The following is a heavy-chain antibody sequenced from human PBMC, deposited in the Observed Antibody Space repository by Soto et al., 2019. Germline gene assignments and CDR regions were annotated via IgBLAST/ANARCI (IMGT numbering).Heavy chain of an antibody. CDR2: IYYSGIT. CDR1: GGSISSSNYY. J-gene: IGHJ4*02. V-gene: IGHV4-39*01. Sequence: SETLSLTCTVSGGSISSSNYYWGWIRQPPGKGLEWIGNIYYSGITYYNSSLKNRVTISVYTSKNQFSLKLSSVTAADTAVYYCARVRADYYDSSGPLCWGQGTLVTVSS. D-gene: IGHD3-22*01. CDR3: ARVRADYYDSSGPLC.